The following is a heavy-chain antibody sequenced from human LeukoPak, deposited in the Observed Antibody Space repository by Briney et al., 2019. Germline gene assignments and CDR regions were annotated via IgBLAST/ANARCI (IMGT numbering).Heavy chain of an antibody. J-gene: IGHJ1*01. D-gene: IGHD3-16*02. CDR2: IYYSGST. Sequence: SETLSLTCTVSGGSISSSSYYWGWIRQPPGKGLEWIGSIYYSGSTYYNPSLKSRVTISVDTSKNQFSLKLSSVTAADTAVYYCARGDDYVWGSYRPEYFQHWGQGTLVTVSS. CDR1: GGSISSSSYY. V-gene: IGHV4-39*07. CDR3: ARGDDYVWGSYRPEYFQH.